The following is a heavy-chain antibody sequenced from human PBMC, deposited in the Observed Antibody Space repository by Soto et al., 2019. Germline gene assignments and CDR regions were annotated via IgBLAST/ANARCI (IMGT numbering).Heavy chain of an antibody. CDR2: IIPIFGTA. D-gene: IGHD2-21*02. J-gene: IGHJ4*02. CDR1: GGTFSSYA. Sequence: GASVKVSCKASGGTFSSYAISWVRQAPGQGLEWMGVIIPIFGTANYAQKFQGRVTITSDKSTSTAYMELSSLRSEDTAVYYCARALGGNTKLLYYXDYWGQGNLVTVS. V-gene: IGHV1-69*06. CDR3: ARALGGNTKLLYYXDY.